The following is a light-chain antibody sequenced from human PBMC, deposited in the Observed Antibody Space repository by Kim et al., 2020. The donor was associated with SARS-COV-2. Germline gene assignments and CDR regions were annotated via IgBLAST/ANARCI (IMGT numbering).Light chain of an antibody. J-gene: IGLJ2*01. CDR2: GRN. Sequence: SSELTQDPVVSVALGQTVRITCQGDSLRSYYATWYQQKPRQAPLLVIYGRNNRPSGIPDRFSGSASGDTASLTISGTQAEDEADFYCQSRDSGGKVVFGVGTKLTVL. CDR1: SLRSYY. CDR3: QSRDSGGKVV. V-gene: IGLV3-19*01.